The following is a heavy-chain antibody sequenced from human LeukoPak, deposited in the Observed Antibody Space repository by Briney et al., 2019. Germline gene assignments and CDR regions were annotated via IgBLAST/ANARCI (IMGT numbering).Heavy chain of an antibody. CDR1: GGSFSGYY. CDR2: INHSGST. V-gene: IGHV4-34*01. Sequence: SETLSLTCAVYGGSFSGYYWSWIRQPPGKGLEWIGEINHSGSTNYNPSLKSRVTISVDTSKNQFSLKLSSVTAADTAVYYCARRRRSGLVRGAPYYFDYWGQGTLVTVSS. D-gene: IGHD3-10*01. J-gene: IGHJ4*02. CDR3: ARRRRSGLVRGAPYYFDY.